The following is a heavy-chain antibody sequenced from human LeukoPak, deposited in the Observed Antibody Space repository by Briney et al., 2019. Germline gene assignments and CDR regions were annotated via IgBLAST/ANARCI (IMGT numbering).Heavy chain of an antibody. CDR2: INHSGST. CDR3: ARQWLVSPLFDY. V-gene: IGHV4-34*01. J-gene: IGHJ4*02. D-gene: IGHD6-19*01. CDR1: GGSLSGYY. Sequence: SETLSLTCAVYGGSLSGYYWSWIRQPPGKGLEWIGEINHSGSTNYNPSLKSRVTISVDTSKSQLSLKLSSMTAADTAVYYCARQWLVSPLFDYWGQGTLVTVSS.